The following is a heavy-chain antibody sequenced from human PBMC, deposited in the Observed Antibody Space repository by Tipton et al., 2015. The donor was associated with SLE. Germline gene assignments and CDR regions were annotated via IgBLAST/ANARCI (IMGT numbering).Heavy chain of an antibody. J-gene: IGHJ4*02. CDR2: INHSGST. CDR3: ARGGGSSWYEKSSFDY. CDR1: GGSISSHY. V-gene: IGHV4-34*01. Sequence: TLSLTCTVSGGSISSHYWSWIRQPPGKGLEWIGEINHSGSTNYNPSLKSRVTISVDTSKNQFSLKLSSVTAADTAVYYCARGGGSSWYEKSSFDYWGQGPLVTVSS. D-gene: IGHD6-13*01.